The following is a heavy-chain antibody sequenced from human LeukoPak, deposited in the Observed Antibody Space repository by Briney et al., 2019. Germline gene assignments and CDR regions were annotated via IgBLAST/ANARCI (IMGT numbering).Heavy chain of an antibody. CDR3: ARDSSAGSLYYYYYGMDV. J-gene: IGHJ6*02. CDR1: GYTFTSYG. Sequence: ASVKVSCKASGYTFTSYGISWVRQAPGQGLEWMGWISAYNGNTNYAQKLQGRVTMTTDTSTSTAYMELRSLRSDDTAVYYCARDSSAGSLYYYYYGMDVWSQGTTVTVSS. V-gene: IGHV1-18*01. CDR2: ISAYNGNT. D-gene: IGHD6-13*01.